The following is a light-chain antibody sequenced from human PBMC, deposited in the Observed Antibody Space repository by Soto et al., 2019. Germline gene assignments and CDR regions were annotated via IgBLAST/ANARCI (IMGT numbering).Light chain of an antibody. CDR3: QQYDNLPLT. CDR1: QDISNY. CDR2: DAS. V-gene: IGKV1-33*01. J-gene: IGKJ4*01. Sequence: DIQMTQSPSSLSASVGDRVTITCQASQDISNYLNWYQQKPGKAPKLLIYDASNLETGVPSRFIESGSGTDFTVTISSLQPEDIATYYCQQYDNLPLTFGGGTKVEIK.